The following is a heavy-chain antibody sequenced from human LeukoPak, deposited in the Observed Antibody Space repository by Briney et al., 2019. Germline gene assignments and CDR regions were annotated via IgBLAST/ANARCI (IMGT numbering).Heavy chain of an antibody. D-gene: IGHD3-10*01. Sequence: SETLSLTCTVSGGSISSYYWSWIRQPPGKGLEWIGYIYYSGSPNYNPSLKSRVTISVDTSKNQFSLKLSPVTAADTAVYFCAGGSTMIRGAADYWGQGTLVTVSS. CDR3: AGGSTMIRGAADY. J-gene: IGHJ4*02. CDR2: IYYSGSP. CDR1: GGSISSYY. V-gene: IGHV4-59*01.